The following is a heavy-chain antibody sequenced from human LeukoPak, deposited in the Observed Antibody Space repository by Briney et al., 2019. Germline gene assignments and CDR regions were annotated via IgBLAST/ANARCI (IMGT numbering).Heavy chain of an antibody. J-gene: IGHJ4*02. CDR1: GFTFSSYT. D-gene: IGHD1-7*01. Sequence: GGSLRLSCAASGFTFSSYTMSWVRQAPGKGLEWVSAISVGGDNTYYADSVKGRFTISRDNSKNTLYLQMNSLRVEDTAVYFCARLLGTNNLDYWGQGTLVTVSS. CDR2: ISVGGDNT. CDR3: ARLLGTNNLDY. V-gene: IGHV3-23*01.